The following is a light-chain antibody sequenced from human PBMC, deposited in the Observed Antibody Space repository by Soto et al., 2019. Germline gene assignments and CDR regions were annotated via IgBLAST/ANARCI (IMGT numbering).Light chain of an antibody. CDR2: DAS. CDR1: QTISVS. V-gene: IGKV1-5*01. CDR3: QQYDKYST. Sequence: IQMTQSPSTLSASVGDTVTITCRASQTISVSLAWYQQKPGKAPNLLIYDASTLQGGVPSRFSGSGSGTEFTLTATSLQPEDFATSFCQQYDKYSTVGYGTKVDSK. J-gene: IGKJ1*01.